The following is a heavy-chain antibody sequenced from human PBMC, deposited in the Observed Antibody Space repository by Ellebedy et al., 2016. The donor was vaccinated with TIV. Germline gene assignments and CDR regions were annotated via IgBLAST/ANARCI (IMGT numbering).Heavy chain of an antibody. J-gene: IGHJ6*02. Sequence: SETLSLTCAVYGGSFSGYYWSWIRQPPGKGLEWIGYIYYSGSTNYNPSLKSRVTISVDTSKNQFSLKLSSVTAADTAVYYCARGRRDYYGMDVWGQGTTVTVSS. CDR1: GGSFSGYY. CDR3: ARGRRDYYGMDV. CDR2: IYYSGST. D-gene: IGHD1-14*01. V-gene: IGHV4-59*01.